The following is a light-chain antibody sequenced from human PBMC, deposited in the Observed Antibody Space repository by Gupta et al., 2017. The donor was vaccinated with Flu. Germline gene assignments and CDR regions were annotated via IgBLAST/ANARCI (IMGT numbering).Light chain of an antibody. V-gene: IGKV3-11*01. CDR1: QSVSSY. CDR2: DAS. Sequence: EIVLTHSPATLSLSPGERATLSCRASQSVSSYLAWYQQKPGQAPRLLIYDASNRATGIPARFSGRGSGTDFTLTITSLEPEDSAVYYCQQRSNWPLTFGGGAKVEIK. J-gene: IGKJ4*01. CDR3: QQRSNWPLT.